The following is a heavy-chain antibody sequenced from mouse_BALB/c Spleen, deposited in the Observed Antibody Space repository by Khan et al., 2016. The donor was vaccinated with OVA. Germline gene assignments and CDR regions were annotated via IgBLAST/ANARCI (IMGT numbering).Heavy chain of an antibody. CDR3: ASELGRYYAMDY. CDR2: ISYSGST. V-gene: IGHV3-2*02. D-gene: IGHD4-1*01. J-gene: IGHJ4*01. CDR1: GYSITSDYA. Sequence: EVQLQESGPGLVKPSQSLSLTCTVAGYSITSDYAWNWIRQFPGNKLEWMGYISYSGSTGYHPSLKSRISITRDTSKNQFFLQLNSVTTEDTATYYCASELGRYYAMDYWGQGTSVTVSS.